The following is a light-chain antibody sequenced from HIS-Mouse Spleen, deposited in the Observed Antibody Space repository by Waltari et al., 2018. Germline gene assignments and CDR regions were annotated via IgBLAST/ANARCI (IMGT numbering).Light chain of an antibody. CDR1: VLAKKY. V-gene: IGLV3-27*01. CDR3: YSAADNNRVV. Sequence: SYELTQPSSVSVSPGQTARITCSGDVLAKKYARWFQQKQGQAPVLVIYKDSERPSGIPERFSGSSSGTTVTLTISGAQVEDEADYYCYSAADNNRVVFGGGTKLTVL. J-gene: IGLJ2*01. CDR2: KDS.